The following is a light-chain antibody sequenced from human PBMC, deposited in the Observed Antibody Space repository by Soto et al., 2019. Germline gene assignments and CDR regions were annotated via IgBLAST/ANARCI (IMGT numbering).Light chain of an antibody. CDR3: SSYTISSTWV. CDR2: EVI. V-gene: IGLV2-14*01. J-gene: IGLJ3*02. CDR1: SSDVGGYNY. Sequence: QSVLTQPASVSGSPGPSITISCTGTSSDVGGYNYVSWYQQHPGKAPKLIIYEVINRPSGVSNRCSGSKSGNTASLTISGLQAEDEADYYFSSYTISSTWVFGGGTKLTVL.